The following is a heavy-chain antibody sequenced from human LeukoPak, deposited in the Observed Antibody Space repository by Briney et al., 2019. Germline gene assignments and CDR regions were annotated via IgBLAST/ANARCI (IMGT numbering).Heavy chain of an antibody. D-gene: IGHD5-12*01. Sequence: ASVKVSCKASGGTFSSYAISWVRQAPGQGLEWMGRIIPILGIANYAQKFQGRVTITADKSTSTAYMELSSLRSEDTAVYYCARDRLPHGGYAKALDYWGQGTLVTVSS. CDR3: ARDRLPHGGYAKALDY. CDR2: IIPILGIA. V-gene: IGHV1-69*04. J-gene: IGHJ4*02. CDR1: GGTFSSYA.